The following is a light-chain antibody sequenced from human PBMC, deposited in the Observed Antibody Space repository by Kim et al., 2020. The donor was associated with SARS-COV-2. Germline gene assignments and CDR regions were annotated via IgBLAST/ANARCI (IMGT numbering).Light chain of an antibody. Sequence: LSPGGRVNLSCRASQSLPSSQLAWYQQKPGQTPRLIIYFASNRATGIPDRFSGSGSGTDFTLTINRLEPEDSAVYYCQQYHASPTFGRGTKVDIK. CDR1: QSLPSSQ. J-gene: IGKJ1*01. CDR2: FAS. CDR3: QQYHASPT. V-gene: IGKV3-20*01.